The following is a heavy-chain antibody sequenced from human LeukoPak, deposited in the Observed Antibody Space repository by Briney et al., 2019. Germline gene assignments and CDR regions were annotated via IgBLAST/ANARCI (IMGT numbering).Heavy chain of an antibody. Sequence: ASVKVSCKASGYTFTGYYMHWVRQAPGQGLEWMGRINPNSGGTNYAQKFQGRVTMTWDTSISTAYMELSRLRSDDTAVYYCARGPKTYYYDSSGYYYYWGQGTLVTVSS. D-gene: IGHD3-22*01. CDR3: ARGPKTYYYDSSGYYYY. CDR2: INPNSGGT. J-gene: IGHJ4*02. V-gene: IGHV1-2*06. CDR1: GYTFTGYY.